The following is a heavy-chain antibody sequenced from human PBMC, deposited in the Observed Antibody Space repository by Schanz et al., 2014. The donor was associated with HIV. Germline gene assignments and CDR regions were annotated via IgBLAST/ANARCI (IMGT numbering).Heavy chain of an antibody. D-gene: IGHD2-2*01. CDR3: ARDSQLFCSSTSCLFDC. CDR1: GFTFSHYW. Sequence: VQLVESGGGLVQRGGSLRLSCVASGFTFSHYWMSWVRQAPGKGLEWVAHIKKDGSDKYYVGSVNGRFTISRDNAKNSLFLQMNSLRAEDTAVYYCARDSQLFCSSTSCLFDCWGQGTLVTVSS. J-gene: IGHJ4*02. V-gene: IGHV3-7*01. CDR2: IKKDGSDK.